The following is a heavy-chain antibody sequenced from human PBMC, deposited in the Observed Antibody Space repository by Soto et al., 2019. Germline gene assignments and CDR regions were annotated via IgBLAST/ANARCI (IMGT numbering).Heavy chain of an antibody. D-gene: IGHD2-8*01. J-gene: IGHJ4*02. CDR3: ARDKNGSNYFDS. CDR2: ISSSGSTI. Sequence: GGSLRLSCAASGFTFRDYYMSWIRQAPGKGLEWVSYISSSGSTIYYADSVKGRFTISRDNAKNSLYLQMNSLIAEDTAVYYCARDKNGSNYFDSWGQGTLVTVSS. V-gene: IGHV3-11*01. CDR1: GFTFRDYY.